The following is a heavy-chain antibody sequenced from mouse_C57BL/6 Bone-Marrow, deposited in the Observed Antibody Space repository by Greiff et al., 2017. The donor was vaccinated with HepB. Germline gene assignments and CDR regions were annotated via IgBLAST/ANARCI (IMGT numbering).Heavy chain of an antibody. CDR1: GFNIKDYY. CDR3: AEGYDDYWFAY. CDR2: IDPEDGET. V-gene: IGHV14-2*01. Sequence: EVLLLESGAELVKPGASVKLSCTASGFNIKDYYMHWVKQRPGQGLEWIGRIDPEDGETNYAPKFQGKATITVDTSSNTAYLQLSSLTSEDTAVYYCAEGYDDYWFAYWGQGTLVTVSA. J-gene: IGHJ3*01. D-gene: IGHD2-3*01.